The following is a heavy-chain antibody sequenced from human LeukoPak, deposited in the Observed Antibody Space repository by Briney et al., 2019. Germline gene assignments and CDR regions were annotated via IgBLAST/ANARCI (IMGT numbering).Heavy chain of an antibody. CDR3: ARDYSKLDY. CDR2: IWYDGSNK. V-gene: IGHV3-33*01. CDR1: GFTFSSYG. Sequence: GRSLRLSCAASGFTFSSYGMHWVRQAPGKGLEGVAVIWYDGSNKYYADSVKGRFTISRDNSKNTLYLQMNSLRAEDTAVYYCARDYSKLDYWGQGTLVTVSS. J-gene: IGHJ4*02. D-gene: IGHD4-11*01.